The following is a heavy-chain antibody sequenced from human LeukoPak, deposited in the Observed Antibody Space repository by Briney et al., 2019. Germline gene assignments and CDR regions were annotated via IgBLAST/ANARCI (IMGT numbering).Heavy chain of an antibody. J-gene: IGHJ4*02. V-gene: IGHV4-38-2*02. D-gene: IGHD2-2*01. Sequence: SETLSLTCTVSGYSISSGYYWGWIRQPPGKGLEWIGSIYHSGSTYYNPSLKSRVTISVDTSKNQFSLKLSSVTAADTAVYYCARGPTYQPIDYWGQGTLVTVSS. CDR3: ARGPTYQPIDY. CDR2: IYHSGST. CDR1: GYSISSGYY.